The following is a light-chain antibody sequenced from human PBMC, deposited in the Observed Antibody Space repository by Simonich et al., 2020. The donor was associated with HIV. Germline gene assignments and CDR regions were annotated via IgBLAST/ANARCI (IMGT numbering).Light chain of an antibody. CDR3: QQYGSSPYT. CDR1: QSVSSSY. V-gene: IGKV3D-20*01. Sequence: EIVLTQSPGTLSLSPGERITLSCRASQSVSSSYLAWYQQKPGLEPRLLIYDASSRATGIPDRFSGSGSGTDFTLTISRLEPEDFAVYYCQQYGSSPYTFGHGTKLEIK. CDR2: DAS. J-gene: IGKJ2*01.